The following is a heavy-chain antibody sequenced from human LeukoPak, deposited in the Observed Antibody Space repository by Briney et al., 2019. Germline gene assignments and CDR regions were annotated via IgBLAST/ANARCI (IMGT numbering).Heavy chain of an antibody. Sequence: GGSLRLSCAASGFTFSNYVMSWVRQAPGKGLEWVSLISGSGDSTYYADSVKGRFTISRDNAKISLYLQMNCLRAEDTAIYYCARSAGSSGWYEGYYFDYWGQGTLVTVSS. CDR3: ARSAGSSGWYEGYYFDY. V-gene: IGHV3-23*01. D-gene: IGHD6-13*01. CDR1: GFTFSNYV. J-gene: IGHJ4*02. CDR2: ISGSGDST.